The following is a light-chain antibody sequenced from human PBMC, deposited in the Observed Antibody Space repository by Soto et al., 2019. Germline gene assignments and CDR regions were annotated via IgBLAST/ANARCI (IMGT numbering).Light chain of an antibody. V-gene: IGKV2-30*02. CDR1: QSLIHSDGNTY. CDR3: MQGTHWPWT. Sequence: DVVMTQSPLSLPVTLGQPASSSCRSSQSLIHSDGNTYLNWLQQRPGQSPRRLIYEVSDRDSGVPDRFSGSGSGTDFTLKISRVEAEDVGVYYCMQGTHWPWTFGQGTEVEIK. J-gene: IGKJ1*01. CDR2: EVS.